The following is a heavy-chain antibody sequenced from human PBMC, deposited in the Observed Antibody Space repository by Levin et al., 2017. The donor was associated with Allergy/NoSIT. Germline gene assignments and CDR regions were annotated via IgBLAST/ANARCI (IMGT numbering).Heavy chain of an antibody. Sequence: HPGGSLRLSCEASGFTFSSYWMSWVRQAPGKGLEWVANTKQDGSEKYYVDSVKGRFTISRDNAKSSLYLQMNSLRPEDTAVYYCARDRGYCSGGSCPSQNLFDYWGQGTLVTVSS. J-gene: IGHJ4*02. CDR3: ARDRGYCSGGSCPSQNLFDY. CDR1: GFTFSSYW. D-gene: IGHD2-15*01. CDR2: TKQDGSEK. V-gene: IGHV3-7*01.